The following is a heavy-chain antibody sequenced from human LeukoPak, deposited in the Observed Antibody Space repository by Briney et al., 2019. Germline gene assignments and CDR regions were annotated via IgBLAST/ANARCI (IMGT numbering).Heavy chain of an antibody. Sequence: GGSLRLSCAASGFTFSSYSMNWVRQAPGKGLEWVSSIGSSSSYIYYADSVKGRFTISRDNAKNSLYLQMNSLRAEDTAVYYCARGPPRNPFDYWGQGTLVTVSS. CDR1: GFTFSSYS. V-gene: IGHV3-21*01. CDR2: IGSSSSYI. CDR3: ARGPPRNPFDY. J-gene: IGHJ4*02.